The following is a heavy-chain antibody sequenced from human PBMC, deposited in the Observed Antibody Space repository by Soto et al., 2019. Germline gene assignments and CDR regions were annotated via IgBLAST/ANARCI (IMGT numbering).Heavy chain of an antibody. CDR2: IYYSGST. V-gene: IGHV4-59*08. CDR3: ARRYGPGFDY. Sequence: SDTLSLTCTFSGFSIISYYWSWIRQPPGKGLEWIGYIYYSGSTNYNPSLKSRVTISVDTSKNQFSLKLSSVTAADTAVYYCARRYGPGFDYWGQGTLVTVS. D-gene: IGHD4-17*01. J-gene: IGHJ4*02. CDR1: GFSIISYY.